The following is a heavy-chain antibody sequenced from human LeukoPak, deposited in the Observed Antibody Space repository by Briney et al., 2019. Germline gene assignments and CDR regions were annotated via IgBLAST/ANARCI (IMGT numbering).Heavy chain of an antibody. CDR2: IRSKAYGGTT. J-gene: IGHJ3*02. D-gene: IGHD3-22*01. V-gene: IGHV3-49*04. Sequence: PGRSLRLSCTASGFTFGDCAMSWVRQAPGKGLEWVGFIRSKAYGGTTEYAASVKGRFTISRDDSKSIAYLQMNSLKTEDTAVYYCTRDLGYYYDSSGTSDAFDIWGQGTMVTVSS. CDR3: TRDLGYYYDSSGTSDAFDI. CDR1: GFTFGDCA.